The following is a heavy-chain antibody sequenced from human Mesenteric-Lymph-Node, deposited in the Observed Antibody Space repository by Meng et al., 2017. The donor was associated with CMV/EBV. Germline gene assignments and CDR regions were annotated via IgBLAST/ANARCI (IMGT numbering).Heavy chain of an antibody. CDR1: GFTFSSYG. CDR2: IRYDGSNK. D-gene: IGHD3-22*01. CDR3: ARDLDSAFDI. V-gene: IGHV3-30*02. J-gene: IGHJ3*02. Sequence: GGSLRLSCAASGFTFSSYGMHWVRQALGKGLEWVAFIRYDGSNKYYADSVKGRFTISRDNSKNTLYLQMNSLRAEDTAVYYCARDLDSAFDIWGQGTMVTVSS.